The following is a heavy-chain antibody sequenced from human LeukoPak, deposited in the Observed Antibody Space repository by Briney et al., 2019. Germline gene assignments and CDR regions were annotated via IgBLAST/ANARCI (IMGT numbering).Heavy chain of an antibody. CDR2: IYYSGST. D-gene: IGHD4-17*01. J-gene: IGHJ5*02. V-gene: IGHV4-59*01. CDR3: AREGRPHGLGWFDH. Sequence: KPSETLSLTCAVYGGSFSGYYWSWIRQPPGKGLEWIGYIYYSGSTNYNPSLKSRVTISVDTSKNQFSLKLSSVTAADTAVYYCAREGRPHGLGWFDHWGQGTLVTVSS. CDR1: GGSFSGYY.